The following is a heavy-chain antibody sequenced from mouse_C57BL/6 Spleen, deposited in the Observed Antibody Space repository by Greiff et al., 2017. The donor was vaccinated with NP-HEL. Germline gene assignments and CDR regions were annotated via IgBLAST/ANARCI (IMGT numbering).Heavy chain of an antibody. CDR2: LWRGGST. CDR1: GFSLTSYG. V-gene: IGHV2-5*01. J-gene: IGHJ2*01. D-gene: IGHD1-1*01. CDR3: ANTDYYGYYVDY. Sequence: QVQLKESGPGLVQPSQSLSITCTVSGFSLTSYGVHWVRQSPGQGLEWLGVLWRGGSTDYNAAFMSRLSITKDNSKSQVFFKMNSQQADDTAIYYSANTDYYGYYVDYLSQGTTLTVSS.